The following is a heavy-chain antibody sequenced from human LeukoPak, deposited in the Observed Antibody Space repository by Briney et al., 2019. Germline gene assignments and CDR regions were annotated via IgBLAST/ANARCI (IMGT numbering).Heavy chain of an antibody. CDR1: GFTFSNYW. V-gene: IGHV3-7*03. CDR3: ARDVLAAGATGTFDI. Sequence: GGSLRLSCAASGFTFSNYWMTWVRQAPGKGLEWVANINRDGSERYYVDSVKGRFTISRDDAKSSLYLQMNSLRAEDTAVYYCARDVLAAGATGTFDIWGQGTMVTVSS. CDR2: INRDGSER. D-gene: IGHD1-14*01. J-gene: IGHJ3*02.